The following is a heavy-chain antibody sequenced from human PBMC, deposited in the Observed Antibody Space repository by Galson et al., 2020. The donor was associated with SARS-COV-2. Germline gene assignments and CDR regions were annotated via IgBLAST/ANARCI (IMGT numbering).Heavy chain of an antibody. V-gene: IGHV3-64D*08. CDR2: LSTTGGTS. Sequence: SCSASGFAFSEYAMHWVRQAPGKGLQYVSALSTTGGTSFYADSVSGRFTMSRDNSKNTFYLQMTGLRVEDTAFYYCLVKDYY. CDR3: LVKDYY. J-gene: IGHJ6*01. D-gene: IGHD2-8*02. CDR1: GFAFSEYA.